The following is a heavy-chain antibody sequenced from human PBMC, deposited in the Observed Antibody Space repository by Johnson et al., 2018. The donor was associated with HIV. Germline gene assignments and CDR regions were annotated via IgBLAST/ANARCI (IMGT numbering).Heavy chain of an antibody. CDR2: IYSGGST. CDR3: ARGLRSGIVVVYDAFDI. D-gene: IGHD3-22*01. J-gene: IGHJ3*02. CDR1: GFTVSSNY. V-gene: IGHV3-66*01. Sequence: VLLVESGGGLVQPGGSLRLSCEASGFTVSSNYMSWVRQAPGKGLEWVSVIYSGGSTYYADSVKGRFTISRDNSKNTLYLQMNRLRAEDTAVYYCARGLRSGIVVVYDAFDIWGQGTMVTVSS.